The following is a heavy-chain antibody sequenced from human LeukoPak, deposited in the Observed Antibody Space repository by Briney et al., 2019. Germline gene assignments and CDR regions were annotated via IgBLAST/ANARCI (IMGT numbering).Heavy chain of an antibody. CDR2: IYYTGTY. J-gene: IGHJ4*02. V-gene: IGHV4-59*08. Sequence: SETLSLTCTVSGDSISSYYWSWIRQSPGKGLEWIGYIYYTGTYNYNPSLESRVTISVDTSRDQFSLKLRSVTAADTAVYYCAILNTALIGGFDYWGLGTLVTVSS. D-gene: IGHD5-18*01. CDR3: AILNTALIGGFDY. CDR1: GDSISSYY.